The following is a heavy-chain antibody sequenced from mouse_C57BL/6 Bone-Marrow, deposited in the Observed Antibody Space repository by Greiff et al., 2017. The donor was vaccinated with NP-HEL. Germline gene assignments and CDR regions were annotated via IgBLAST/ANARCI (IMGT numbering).Heavy chain of an antibody. J-gene: IGHJ3*01. CDR3: ARGGSTWFGY. CDR2: IYPRSGNT. Sequence: QVHVKQSGAELARPGASVKLSCKASGYTFTSYGISWVKQRTGQGLEWIGEIYPRSGNTYYNEKFKGKATLTADKSSSTAYMELRSLTSEDSAVYFCARGGSTWFGYWGQGTLVTVST. V-gene: IGHV1-81*01. CDR1: GYTFTSYG.